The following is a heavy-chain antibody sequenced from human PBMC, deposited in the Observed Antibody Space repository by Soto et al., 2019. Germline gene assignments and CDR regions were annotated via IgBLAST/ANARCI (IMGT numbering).Heavy chain of an antibody. CDR1: GGTFSSYA. J-gene: IGHJ6*02. CDR3: ARSQGSSTSLEIYYYYYGMDV. D-gene: IGHD2-2*01. CDR2: IIPIPGTA. V-gene: IGHV1-69*01. Sequence: QVQLVQCGAEVKKPGSSVKVSCKASGGTFSSYAISWVRQAPGQGLEWMGGIIPIPGTANYAQKFQGRVTITADESTSTAYMELSSLRSEDTAVYYCARSQGSSTSLEIYYYYYGMDVWGQGTTVTVSS.